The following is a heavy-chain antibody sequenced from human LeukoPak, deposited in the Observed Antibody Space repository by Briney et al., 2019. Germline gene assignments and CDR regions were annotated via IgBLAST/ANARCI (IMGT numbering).Heavy chain of an antibody. CDR3: ARGISSGWFDY. CDR1: GYTFTSYY. V-gene: IGHV1-46*01. Sequence: GASVKVSCKASGYTFTSYYMHWVRQAPGQGLEWMGIINPSGGSTSYAQKFQGRVTMTRDTSTSTVYMELSSLRSEDTALYFCARGISSGWFDYWGQGTLVAVSS. CDR2: INPSGGST. D-gene: IGHD6-19*01. J-gene: IGHJ4*02.